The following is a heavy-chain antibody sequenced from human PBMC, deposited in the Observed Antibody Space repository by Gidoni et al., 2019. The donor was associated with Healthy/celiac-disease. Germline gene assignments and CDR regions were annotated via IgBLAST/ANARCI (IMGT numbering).Heavy chain of an antibody. Sequence: QVQLVQSGAEVKKPGASVKVSCKASGYTCTSYYMHWVRQAPGKGLEWMGIINPSGGSTSYAQKFQGRVTMTRDTSTSTVYMELSSLRSEDTAVYYCAREPVYCSGCSCYLQSFDYWGQGTLVTVSS. CDR2: INPSGGST. V-gene: IGHV1-46*01. CDR1: GYTCTSYY. J-gene: IGHJ4*02. CDR3: AREPVYCSGCSCYLQSFDY. D-gene: IGHD2-15*01.